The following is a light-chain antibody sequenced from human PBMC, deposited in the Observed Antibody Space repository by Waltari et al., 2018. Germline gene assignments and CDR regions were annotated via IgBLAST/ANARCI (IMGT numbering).Light chain of an antibody. Sequence: QSALTQPASVSGSPGQSITIPCTGTSGDIGNYNFVSWYQQEPGRAPKLIVYDFSQRPSGVSNRFSGSKSGNTASLTISGLQAEDEADYYCSSYTTTSSWVFGGGTKLTVL. CDR3: SSYTTTSSWV. J-gene: IGLJ3*02. CDR2: DFS. CDR1: SGDIGNYNF. V-gene: IGLV2-14*01.